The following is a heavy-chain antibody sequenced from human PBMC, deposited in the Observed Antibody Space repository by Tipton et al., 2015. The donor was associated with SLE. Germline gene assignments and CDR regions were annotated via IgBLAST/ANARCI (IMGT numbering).Heavy chain of an antibody. Sequence: TLSLTCSVSGGSIGGHFWSWIRQPPGKGLEWIACLHDTWNTKYSPSLKSRVVILVDTSKNEFSLQLTSVTAADTAMYFCAREICSGGNCCFDSWGQGTLLTVSS. D-gene: IGHD2-15*01. V-gene: IGHV4-59*11. CDR1: GGSIGGHF. J-gene: IGHJ4*02. CDR3: AREICSGGNCCFDS. CDR2: LHDTWNT.